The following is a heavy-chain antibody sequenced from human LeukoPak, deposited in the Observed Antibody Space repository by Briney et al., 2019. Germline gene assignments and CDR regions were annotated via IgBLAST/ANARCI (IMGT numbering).Heavy chain of an antibody. D-gene: IGHD4-23*01. CDR3: AANGGPFDF. J-gene: IGHJ4*02. V-gene: IGHV3-7*05. Sequence: GGSLRLSCAASGFTFSSYWMSWVRQASGKGLEWVANINQHGTDKYYVDSVRGRFTISRDNAKNSLYLQMNSLRAEDTAVYYCAANGGPFDFWGQGTLVTVSS. CDR2: INQHGTDK. CDR1: GFTFSSYW.